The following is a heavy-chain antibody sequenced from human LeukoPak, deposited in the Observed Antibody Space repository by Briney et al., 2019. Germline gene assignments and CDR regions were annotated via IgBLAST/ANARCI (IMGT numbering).Heavy chain of an antibody. CDR1: GGSISSNGYY. CDR2: IYYSGIT. CDR3: ARGGYSGYGDAFDI. D-gene: IGHD5-12*01. J-gene: IGHJ3*02. Sequence: PSETLSLTCTVSGGSISSNGYYWGWIRQSPGEGLEWIGNIYYSGITYYNASLKSRVTISVGTSKNQFSLKLSSVTAADTAVYYCARGGYSGYGDAFDIWGQGTMVTVSS. V-gene: IGHV4-39*07.